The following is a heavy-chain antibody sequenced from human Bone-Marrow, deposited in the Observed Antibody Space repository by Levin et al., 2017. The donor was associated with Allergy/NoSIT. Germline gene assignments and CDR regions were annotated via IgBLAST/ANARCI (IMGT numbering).Heavy chain of an antibody. CDR1: GFNFQTFG. D-gene: IGHD3-10*01. J-gene: IGHJ4*01. Sequence: GGSLRLSCAASGFNFQTFGMHWVRQAPGKGLEWVAVILYAGRAKYYGDFVKGRFTISRDNSKNTLYLQMDSLRSEDTAVYYCSKGGVGEYGTNDRYFESWGRGTLVTVSS. CDR2: ILYAGRAK. V-gene: IGHV3-30*18. CDR3: SKGGVGEYGTNDRYFES.